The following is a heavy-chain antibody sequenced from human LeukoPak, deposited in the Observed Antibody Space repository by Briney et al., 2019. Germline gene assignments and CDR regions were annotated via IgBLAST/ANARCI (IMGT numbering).Heavy chain of an antibody. J-gene: IGHJ6*02. CDR1: GGTFSSYA. Sequence: GASVNVSCKASGGTFSSYAISWVRPAPGQGLEWMGRIIPILGIANYAQKFQGRVTITADKSTSTAYMELSSLRSEDTAVYYCARVDSSSFSYYYGMDVWGQGTTVTVSS. D-gene: IGHD6-6*01. CDR2: IIPILGIA. CDR3: ARVDSSSFSYYYGMDV. V-gene: IGHV1-69*04.